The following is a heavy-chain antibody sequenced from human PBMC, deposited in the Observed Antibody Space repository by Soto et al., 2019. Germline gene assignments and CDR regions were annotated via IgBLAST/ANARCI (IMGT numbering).Heavy chain of an antibody. Sequence: QITLKESGPTLVKPTQTLTLTCTFSGFSLSTSGVGVGWIRQPPGKALEWLALIYWDDDKRYSPSLKSRLTLTKYPYQNKVVLTMTHMDTVYTPTYYCAHALYSYDSLIARFDPSGQGTLVTVSS. CDR1: GFSLSTSGVG. D-gene: IGHD3-22*01. V-gene: IGHV2-5*02. J-gene: IGHJ5*02. CDR2: IYWDDDK. CDR3: AHALYSYDSLIARFDP.